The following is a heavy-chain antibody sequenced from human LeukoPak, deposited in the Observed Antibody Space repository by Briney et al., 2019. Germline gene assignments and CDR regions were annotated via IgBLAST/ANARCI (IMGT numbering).Heavy chain of an antibody. CDR2: IDPNSGDT. J-gene: IGHJ4*02. D-gene: IGHD5-12*01. V-gene: IGHV1-2*02. Sequence: ASVTVSCRTSGYIFAGYNMHWVRQAPGQGLEWMGRIDPNSGDTMISQKFQGRVTVTRDTSINTVYLYLNRLRSDDTAIYYCAREGSGYDYYYFDHWGQGTLVTVSS. CDR1: GYIFAGYN. CDR3: AREGSGYDYYYFDH.